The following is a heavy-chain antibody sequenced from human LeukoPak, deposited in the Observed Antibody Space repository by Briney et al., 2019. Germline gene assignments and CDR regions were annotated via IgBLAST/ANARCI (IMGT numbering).Heavy chain of an antibody. J-gene: IGHJ4*02. V-gene: IGHV3-66*01. CDR2: IYSDIST. CDR1: GFTVSNNY. CDR3: ARDSSGYGSFDY. Sequence: GGSLRLSCAASGFTVSNNYMGWVRQAPGKGLEWVSFIYSDISTYYADSGKGRFTISRDDSKNTLFLQMNSLRAEDTAVYYCARDSSGYGSFDYWGRGTLVTVSS. D-gene: IGHD3-22*01.